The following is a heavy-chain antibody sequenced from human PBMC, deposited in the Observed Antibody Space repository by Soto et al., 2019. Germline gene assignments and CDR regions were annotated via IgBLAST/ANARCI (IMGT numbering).Heavy chain of an antibody. CDR1: GFTFSSYA. CDR2: ISYDGSNK. V-gene: IGHV3-30-3*01. CDR3: ARDESIAAAATPSVDFDI. D-gene: IGHD6-13*01. Sequence: GGCLRLSCAASGFTFSSYAMDWVSQAPGKGLEWVAVISYDGSNKYYADSVKGRFTISRDNSKNTLYLQMNSLRAEDTAVYYCARDESIAAAATPSVDFDIWGQGTIVTVSS. J-gene: IGHJ3*02.